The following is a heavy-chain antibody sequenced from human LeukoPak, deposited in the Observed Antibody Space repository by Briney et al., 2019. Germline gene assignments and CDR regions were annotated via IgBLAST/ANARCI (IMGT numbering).Heavy chain of an antibody. CDR1: GFSFSSYS. D-gene: IGHD3-22*01. J-gene: IGHJ4*02. CDR3: AKVPPLYYYDSSGYYPSDY. Sequence: GGSLRLSCAASGFSFSSYSMNWVRQAPGKGLEWVSAISGSGGSTYYADSVKGRFTISRDNSKNTLYLQMNSLRAEDTAVYYCAKVPPLYYYDSSGYYPSDYWGQGTLVTVSS. V-gene: IGHV3-23*01. CDR2: ISGSGGST.